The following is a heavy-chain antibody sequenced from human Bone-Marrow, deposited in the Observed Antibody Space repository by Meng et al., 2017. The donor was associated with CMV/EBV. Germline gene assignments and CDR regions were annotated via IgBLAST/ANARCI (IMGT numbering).Heavy chain of an antibody. Sequence: GSLRLSCAASGFTFSSYWMSWVRQAPGKGLEWVANIKQDGSEKYYVDSVKGRFTISRDNAKNSLYLQMNSLRAEDTAVYYCARGIRGVIRYYYYGMDVWGQGTTVTVSS. CDR1: GFTFSSYW. J-gene: IGHJ6*01. D-gene: IGHD3-10*01. V-gene: IGHV3-7*01. CDR2: IKQDGSEK. CDR3: ARGIRGVIRYYYYGMDV.